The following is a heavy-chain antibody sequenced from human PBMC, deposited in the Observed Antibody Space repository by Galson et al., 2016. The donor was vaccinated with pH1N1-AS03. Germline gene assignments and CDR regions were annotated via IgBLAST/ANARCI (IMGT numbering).Heavy chain of an antibody. D-gene: IGHD4-23*01. J-gene: IGHJ4*02. V-gene: IGHV3-74*01. CDR3: ARDVGGLDDY. CDR2: INEDGSTT. CDR1: GFTFSRYW. Sequence: SLRLSCAASGFTFSRYWMHWVRQAPGKGLVWVSHINEDGSTTRYADSVKGRFTISRDNSESTLYLQMNSLGDDDTAVYYCARDVGGLDDYWGQGTLVTVSS.